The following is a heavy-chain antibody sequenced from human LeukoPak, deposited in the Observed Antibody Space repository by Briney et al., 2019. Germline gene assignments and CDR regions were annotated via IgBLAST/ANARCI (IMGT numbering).Heavy chain of an antibody. CDR1: GGSISSYY. Sequence: PSETLSLTSTVSGGSISSYYWSWIRQPPGKGLEWIGYIYYSGSTNYNPSLKSRVTISVDTSKNQFSLKLSSVTAADTAVYYCARDYGDYGYFQHWGQGTLVTVSS. J-gene: IGHJ1*01. CDR2: IYYSGST. CDR3: ARDYGDYGYFQH. D-gene: IGHD4-17*01. V-gene: IGHV4-59*01.